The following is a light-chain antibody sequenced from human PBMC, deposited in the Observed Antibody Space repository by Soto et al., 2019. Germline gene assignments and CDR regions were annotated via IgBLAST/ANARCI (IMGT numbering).Light chain of an antibody. Sequence: DIQMTQSPSTLSASVGDRVPLTCRATQPISRWLAWYQQKPGKAPKLLIRDASSLESGVPSRFSGSGSGTQFTLTITSLQPDDFAVYYGQQYGSYSTWTFGQGTKGDIK. J-gene: IGKJ1*01. V-gene: IGKV1-5*01. CDR2: DAS. CDR3: QQYGSYSTWT. CDR1: QPISRW.